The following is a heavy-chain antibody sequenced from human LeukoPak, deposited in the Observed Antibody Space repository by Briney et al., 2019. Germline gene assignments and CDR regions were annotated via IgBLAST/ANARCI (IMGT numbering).Heavy chain of an antibody. CDR3: ARDQVLLSLGEPPGPYSCYRMDF. Sequence: GGSLRLSCAASGFTFSSYAMHWVRQAPGKGLEWVAVISYDGSNKYYADSVKGRFTISRDNSKNTLYMQMNRLRADATAVYSYARDQVLLSLGEPPGPYSCYRMDFWGQGTTVTVSS. CDR2: ISYDGSNK. CDR1: GFTFSSYA. J-gene: IGHJ6*02. D-gene: IGHD3-10*01. V-gene: IGHV3-30-3*01.